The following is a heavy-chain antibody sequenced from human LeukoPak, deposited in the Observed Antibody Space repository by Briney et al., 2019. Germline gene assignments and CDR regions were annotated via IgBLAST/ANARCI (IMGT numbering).Heavy chain of an antibody. CDR3: ACLVGATQDV. D-gene: IGHD1-26*01. V-gene: IGHV3-21*01. CDR2: ISSTSTYI. Sequence: GGSLGLSCAASGFTFSSYSMNWVRQAPGKGLEWVSSISSTSTYIYYADSVKGRFTISRDNAKNSLYLQMNSLRAEDTAVYYCACLVGATQDVWGKGTTVIVSS. J-gene: IGHJ6*04. CDR1: GFTFSSYS.